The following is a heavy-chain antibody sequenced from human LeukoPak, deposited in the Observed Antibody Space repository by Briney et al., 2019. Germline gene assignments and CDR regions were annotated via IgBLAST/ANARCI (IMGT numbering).Heavy chain of an antibody. CDR1: GFTFSSYE. D-gene: IGHD6-13*01. CDR2: ISSSGSTI. CDR3: AKGRRQLYSSSWSDLDY. Sequence: GGSLRLSCAASGFTFSSYEMNWVRQAPGKGLEWVSYISSSGSTIYYADSVKGRFTISRDNAKNSLYLQMNSLRAEDTAVYYCAKGRRQLYSSSWSDLDYWGQGTLVTVSS. V-gene: IGHV3-48*03. J-gene: IGHJ4*02.